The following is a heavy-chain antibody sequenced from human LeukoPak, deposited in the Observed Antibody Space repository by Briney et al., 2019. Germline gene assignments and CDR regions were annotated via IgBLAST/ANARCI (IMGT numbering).Heavy chain of an antibody. Sequence: SETLSLTCTVSGDSISSYYCSWIRQPPGKGLEWIGRIYSTGRVNYNPSLKSRVTMLLDTSKNHISLKVTSVTAADTAIYFCARASETAMVTLWGQGTLVTVSS. CDR1: GDSISSYY. CDR3: ARASETAMVTL. D-gene: IGHD5-18*01. CDR2: IYSTGRV. J-gene: IGHJ4*02. V-gene: IGHV4-4*07.